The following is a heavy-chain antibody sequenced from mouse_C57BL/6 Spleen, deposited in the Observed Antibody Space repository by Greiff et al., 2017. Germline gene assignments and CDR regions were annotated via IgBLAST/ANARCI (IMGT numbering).Heavy chain of an antibody. CDR2: ISDGGSYT. V-gene: IGHV5-4*01. J-gene: IGHJ2*01. D-gene: IGHD2-2*01. CDR1: GFTFSSYA. Sequence: EVMLVESGGGLVKPGGSLKLSCAASGFTFSSYAMSWVRQTPEKRLEWVATISDGGSYTYYPDNVKGRFTISRDNAKNNLYLQMSHLKSEDTAMYYCARERAGVTRYFDYWGQGTTLTVSS. CDR3: ARERAGVTRYFDY.